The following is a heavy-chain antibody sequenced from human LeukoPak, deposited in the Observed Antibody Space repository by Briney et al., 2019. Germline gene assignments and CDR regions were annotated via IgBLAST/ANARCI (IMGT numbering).Heavy chain of an antibody. CDR2: IKQDGSEK. V-gene: IGHV3-7*01. Sequence: GGSLRLSCAASGFTFSSYWMNWVRQAPGKGLEWVANIKQDGSEKYYVDSVKGRFTISRDNSKNTLYLQMSSLRPEDTAVYYCAKDKGREGDYWGQGNLVTVSS. CDR3: AKDKGREGDY. J-gene: IGHJ4*02. CDR1: GFTFSSYW.